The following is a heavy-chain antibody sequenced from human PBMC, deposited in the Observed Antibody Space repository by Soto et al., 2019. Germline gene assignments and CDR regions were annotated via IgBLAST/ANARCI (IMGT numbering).Heavy chain of an antibody. CDR3: ARWLADNYDILTGDYEGGNFFAD. V-gene: IGHV3-53*01. J-gene: IGHJ4*02. Sequence: EVQLVESGGGLIQRGGSLRLSCAASGFTVSSNFMSWVRQAPGKGLEWVSVIYSGGTTYYADSVKGRFTISRDNSKNTLYLQMNSLRAEDTAVYFCARWLADNYDILTGDYEGGNFFADWGQGTLVTVSS. D-gene: IGHD3-9*01. CDR2: IYSGGTT. CDR1: GFTVSSNF.